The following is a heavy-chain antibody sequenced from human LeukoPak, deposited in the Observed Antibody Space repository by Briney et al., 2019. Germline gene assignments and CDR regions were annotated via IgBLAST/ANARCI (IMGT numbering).Heavy chain of an antibody. CDR3: ARGRDYDYVWGSYKVGYMDV. CDR2: ISAYNGNT. J-gene: IGHJ6*03. V-gene: IGHV1-18*04. Sequence: ASVKVSCKASGYTFTGYYMHWVRQAPGQGLEWMGWISAYNGNTNYAQKLQGRVTMTTDTSTSTAYMELRSLRSDDTAVYYCARGRDYDYVWGSYKVGYMDVWGKGTTVTVSS. D-gene: IGHD3-16*01. CDR1: GYTFTGYY.